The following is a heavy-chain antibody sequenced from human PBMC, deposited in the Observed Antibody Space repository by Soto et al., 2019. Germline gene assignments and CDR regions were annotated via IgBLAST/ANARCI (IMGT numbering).Heavy chain of an antibody. CDR2: VSGGST. CDR3: AKNQEAWSGHYKGHHYYGMNV. J-gene: IGHJ6*02. Sequence: GGSLRLSCAASGFTFSSYAMNWVRQAPGKGLEWVSTVSGGSTLYTDSVKGRFTISRDNSKNTLYLQMNSLRAEDTAVYYCAKNQEAWSGHYKGHHYYGMNVWGQGTTVTVSS. D-gene: IGHD3-3*01. CDR1: GFTFSSYA. V-gene: IGHV3-23*01.